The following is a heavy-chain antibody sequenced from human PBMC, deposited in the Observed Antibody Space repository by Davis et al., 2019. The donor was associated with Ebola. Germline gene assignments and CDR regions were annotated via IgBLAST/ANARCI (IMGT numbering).Heavy chain of an antibody. J-gene: IGHJ4*02. CDR1: GFTFNNYA. V-gene: IGHV3-23*01. CDR3: AKDLIELIWTEPDY. D-gene: IGHD1-1*01. CDR2: VGTSGDT. Sequence: GESLKISCVASGFTFNNYALIWVRQSPVKGLEWVSAVGTSGDTYYADSVKGRFSISRDSSKNTLYLQMNSLRAEDTAVYYCAKDLIELIWTEPDYWGQGTLVTVSS.